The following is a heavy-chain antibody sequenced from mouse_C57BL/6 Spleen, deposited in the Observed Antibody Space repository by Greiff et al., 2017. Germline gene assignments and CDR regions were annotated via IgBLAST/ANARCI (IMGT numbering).Heavy chain of an antibody. V-gene: IGHV1-81*01. Sequence: VKLMVSGAELARPGASVKLSCKASGYTFTSYGISWVKQRTGQGLEWIGEIYPRSGNTYYNEKFKGKATLTADKSSSTAYMELRSLTSEDSAVYFCARQNDGYYVGFDYWGQGTTLTVSS. CDR1: GYTFTSYG. CDR2: IYPRSGNT. J-gene: IGHJ2*01. CDR3: ARQNDGYYVGFDY. D-gene: IGHD2-3*01.